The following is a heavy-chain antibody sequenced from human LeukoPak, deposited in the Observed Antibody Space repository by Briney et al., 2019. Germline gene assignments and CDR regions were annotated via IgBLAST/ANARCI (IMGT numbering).Heavy chain of an antibody. CDR2: IIPIFGTA. V-gene: IGHV1-69*05. D-gene: IGHD3-10*01. CDR3: ARGEGITMVRGVISYGMDV. J-gene: IGHJ6*02. CDR1: GGTFSSYA. Sequence: SVKVSCKASGGTFSSYAISWVRQAPGQGLEWMGGIIPIFGTANYAQKFQGRVTITTDESTSTAYMELSSLRSEDTAVYYCARGEGITMVRGVISYGMDVWGQGTTVTVSS.